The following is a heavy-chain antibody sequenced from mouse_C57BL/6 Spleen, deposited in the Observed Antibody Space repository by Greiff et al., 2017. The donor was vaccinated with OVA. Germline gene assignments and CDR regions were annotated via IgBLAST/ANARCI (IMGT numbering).Heavy chain of an antibody. V-gene: IGHV1-69*01. CDR1: GYTFTSYW. CDR3: ARLTTVVATPYYAMDY. Sequence: QVQLQQPGAELVMPGASVKLSCKASGYTFTSYWMHWVKQRPGQGLEWIGEIDPSDSYTNYNQKFKGKSTLTVDKSSSTAYMQLSSLTSEDSAVYYCARLTTVVATPYYAMDYWGQGTSVTVSS. D-gene: IGHD1-1*01. J-gene: IGHJ4*01. CDR2: IDPSDSYT.